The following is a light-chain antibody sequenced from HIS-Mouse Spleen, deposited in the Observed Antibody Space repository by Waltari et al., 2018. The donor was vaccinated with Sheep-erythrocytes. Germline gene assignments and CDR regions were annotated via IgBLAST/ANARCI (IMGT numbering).Light chain of an antibody. CDR2: QDS. CDR1: KMGDKY. CDR3: QAWDSSTAWV. V-gene: IGLV3-1*01. J-gene: IGLJ3*02. Sequence: SYDLTQPPSVSVSPGQTASITCSGDKMGDKYACWYQQKPGRSRVLVNYQDSKRPSGIPELFSGSNSGNTATLTISGTQAMDEADYYCQAWDSSTAWVFGGGTKLTVL.